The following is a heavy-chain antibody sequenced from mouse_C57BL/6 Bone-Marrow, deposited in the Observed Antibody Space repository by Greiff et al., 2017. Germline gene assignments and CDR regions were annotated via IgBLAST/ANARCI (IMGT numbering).Heavy chain of an antibody. CDR1: GFNIKNTY. CDR2: IDPANGNT. J-gene: IGHJ3*01. CDR3: ARWYDGYYPPWFAY. D-gene: IGHD2-3*01. Sequence: DVKLVESVAELVRPGASVKLSCTASGFNIKNTYMHWVKQRPEQGLEWIGRIDPANGNTKYAPQFQGKATITADTSSNTAYLQLSSLTSEDTAIYYGARWYDGYYPPWFAYGGQGTLVTVSA. V-gene: IGHV14-3*01.